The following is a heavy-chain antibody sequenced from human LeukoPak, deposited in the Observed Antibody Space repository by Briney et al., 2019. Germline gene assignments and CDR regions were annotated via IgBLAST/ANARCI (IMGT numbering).Heavy chain of an antibody. CDR3: ARDPKMATIRFDY. Sequence: SGTLSLTCTVSGGSISSSSYYWGWIRQPPGKGLEWIGSIYYSGSTYYNPSLKSRVTISVDTSKNQFSLKLSSVTAADTAVYYCARDPKMATIRFDYWGQGTLVTVSS. D-gene: IGHD5-24*01. V-gene: IGHV4-39*07. J-gene: IGHJ4*02. CDR2: IYYSGST. CDR1: GGSISSSSYY.